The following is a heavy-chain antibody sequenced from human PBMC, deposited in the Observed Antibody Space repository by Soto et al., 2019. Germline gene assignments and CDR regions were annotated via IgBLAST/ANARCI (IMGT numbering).Heavy chain of an antibody. Sequence: GSLRLSCAASGFTVSSNYMSWVRQAPGKGLEWVSVIYSGGSTYYADSVKGRFTISRDNSKNTLYLQMNSLRAEDTAVYYCARGYYGSGLYYMDVWGKGTTVTV. CDR2: IYSGGST. CDR3: ARGYYGSGLYYMDV. J-gene: IGHJ6*03. D-gene: IGHD3-10*01. CDR1: GFTVSSNY. V-gene: IGHV3-66*01.